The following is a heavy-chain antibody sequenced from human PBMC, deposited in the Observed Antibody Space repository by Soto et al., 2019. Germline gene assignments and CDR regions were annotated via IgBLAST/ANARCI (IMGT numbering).Heavy chain of an antibody. V-gene: IGHV1-18*01. Sequence: GASVKVSCKASGYTFTSYGISWVRQAPGQGLEWMGWISAYNGNTNYAQKLQGRVTMTTDTSTSTAYMELRSLRSDDTAVYYCARESGSVLWFGELLDPPLLDVWGQGTTVTVSS. CDR2: ISAYNGNT. D-gene: IGHD3-10*01. J-gene: IGHJ6*02. CDR3: ARESGSVLWFGELLDPPLLDV. CDR1: GYTFTSYG.